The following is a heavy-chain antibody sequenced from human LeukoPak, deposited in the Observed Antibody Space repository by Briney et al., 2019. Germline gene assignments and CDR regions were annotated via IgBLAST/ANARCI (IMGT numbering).Heavy chain of an antibody. CDR3: AKDKGGLDY. CDR2: IPYDGSNK. V-gene: IGHV3-30-3*01. Sequence: PGRSLRLSCAASGFTFSSYAMHWVRQAPGKGLEWVAVIPYDGSNKYYADSVKGRFTISRDNSKNTLYLQMNSLRAEDTAVYYCAKDKGGLDYWGQGTLVTVSS. J-gene: IGHJ4*02. D-gene: IGHD3-16*01. CDR1: GFTFSSYA.